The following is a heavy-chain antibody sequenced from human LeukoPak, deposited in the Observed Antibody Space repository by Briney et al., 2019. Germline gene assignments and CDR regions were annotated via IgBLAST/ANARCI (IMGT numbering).Heavy chain of an antibody. CDR3: ARVLGSGSDY. CDR1: GGTFSSYA. Sequence: SVKVSCKASGGTFSSYAISWVRQAPGQGLEWMGRIIPIFGTANYAQKFQGRVTITADKSTSTACMELSSLRSEDTAVYYCARVLGSGSDYWGQGTLVTVSS. CDR2: IIPIFGTA. V-gene: IGHV1-69*06. J-gene: IGHJ4*02. D-gene: IGHD6-19*01.